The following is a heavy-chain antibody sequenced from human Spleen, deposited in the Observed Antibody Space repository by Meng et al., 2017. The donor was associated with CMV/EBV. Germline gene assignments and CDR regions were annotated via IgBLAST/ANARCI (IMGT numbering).Heavy chain of an antibody. Sequence: SVKVSCKASGGTFSSYAISWVRQAPGQGLEWMGGIIPILGIANYAQKFQGRVTITADKSTSTAYMELSSLRSEDTAVYYCARDLDIVVVPAANWFDPWGQGTLVTVSS. V-gene: IGHV1-69*10. D-gene: IGHD2-2*03. CDR3: ARDLDIVVVPAANWFDP. J-gene: IGHJ5*02. CDR2: IIPILGIA. CDR1: GGTFSSYA.